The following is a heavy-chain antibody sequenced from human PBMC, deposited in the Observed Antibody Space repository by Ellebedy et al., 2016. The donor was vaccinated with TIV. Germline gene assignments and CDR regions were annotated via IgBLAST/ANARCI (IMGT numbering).Heavy chain of an antibody. D-gene: IGHD2-15*01. CDR2: IYPGDTDI. CDR1: GYIFNNYW. V-gene: IGHV5-51*01. Sequence: GESLKISCKASGYIFNNYWIGWVRQMPGKGLEWMGIIYPGDTDIRYSPSFQGQVTISADKSITTAYLQWSSLRASDTAMYYCGRPASYCSGGSCYDAFEVWGQGTMVTVSP. CDR3: GRPASYCSGGSCYDAFEV. J-gene: IGHJ3*01.